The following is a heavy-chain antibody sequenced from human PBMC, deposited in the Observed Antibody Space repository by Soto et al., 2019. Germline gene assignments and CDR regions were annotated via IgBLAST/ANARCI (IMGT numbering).Heavy chain of an antibody. CDR2: ISGYNGNT. J-gene: IGHJ4*02. Sequence: QVQLVQSVAEVKNPGASVKVSCKASGYTFTKYGIGWVRQAPGQGLEWMGWISGYNGNTNYAQNLQGRVTMTTDTSTRTGYMELRGLRSDDTAVYYCAREVASAGGEYDYWGQGTLVTVSS. CDR1: GYTFTKYG. D-gene: IGHD6-13*01. CDR3: AREVASAGGEYDY. V-gene: IGHV1-18*01.